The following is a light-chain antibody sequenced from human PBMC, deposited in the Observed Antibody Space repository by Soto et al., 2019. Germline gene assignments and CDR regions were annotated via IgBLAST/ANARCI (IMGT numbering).Light chain of an antibody. CDR1: SGHSSYA. V-gene: IGLV4-69*01. CDR3: QTWGTGEV. J-gene: IGLJ2*01. Sequence: QSVLTQSPSASASLGASVKLTCTLSSGHSSYAIAWHQQQPEKGPRYLMKLNSDGSHSKGDGIPDRFSGSSSGAERYLTISNLQSEDEADYYGQTWGTGEVFGGGTKLTVL. CDR2: LNSDGSH.